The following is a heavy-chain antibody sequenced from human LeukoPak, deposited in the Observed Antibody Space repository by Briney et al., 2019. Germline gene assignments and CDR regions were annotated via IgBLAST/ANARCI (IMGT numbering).Heavy chain of an antibody. J-gene: IGHJ4*02. CDR1: GGSFSGYY. CDR2: INHSGST. V-gene: IGHV4-34*01. Sequence: SETLSLTCAVYGGSFSGYYWSWIRQPPGKGLEWIGEINHSGSTNYNPSLKSRVTISVDTSKNQFSLKLSSVTAADTAVYYCAKIEGKYQLANVPDHWGQGTLVTVSS. CDR3: AKIEGKYQLANVPDH. D-gene: IGHD2-2*01.